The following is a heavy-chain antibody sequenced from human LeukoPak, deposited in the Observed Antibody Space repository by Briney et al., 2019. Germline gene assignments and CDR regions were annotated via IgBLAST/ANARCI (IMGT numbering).Heavy chain of an antibody. D-gene: IGHD6-13*01. CDR3: AGRSIAAAGY. Sequence: PSETLSLTCTVSGGSISSYYWSWIRQPPGKGLEWIGYIYYSGSTNYNPSLKSRVTISVDTSKNQFSLKLSSVTAADTAVYYCAGRSIAAAGYWGQGTLVTVSS. J-gene: IGHJ4*02. CDR1: GGSISSYY. V-gene: IGHV4-59*08. CDR2: IYYSGST.